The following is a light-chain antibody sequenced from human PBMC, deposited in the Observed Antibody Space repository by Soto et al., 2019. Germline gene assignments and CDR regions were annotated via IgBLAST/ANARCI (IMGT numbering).Light chain of an antibody. V-gene: IGKV3-20*01. CDR2: DAS. CDR3: QQYGSSPRT. CDR1: QSVSSN. J-gene: IGKJ1*01. Sequence: EVVLTQSPGTLSLSPGKRATLSCRASQSVSSNVAWYQQIPGQTPRLLIYDASSRATGIPDRFSGSGSGTDFTLTISRLEPEDFAVYYCQQYGSSPRTFGQGTKVDIK.